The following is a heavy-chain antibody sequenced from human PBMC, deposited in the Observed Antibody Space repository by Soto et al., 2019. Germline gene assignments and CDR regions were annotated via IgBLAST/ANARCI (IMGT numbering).Heavy chain of an antibody. Sequence: SETLSLTCTVSGDSISTYYWSWIRQPAGKGLEWIGRIDASGNTNYNPSLKSRVTMSVDTSKKQFSLTLTSVTAADTAVYYCARYSSNWFQTEGMDVWGQGTTVTSP. V-gene: IGHV4-4*07. D-gene: IGHD6-13*01. J-gene: IGHJ6*02. CDR2: IDASGNT. CDR3: ARYSSNWFQTEGMDV. CDR1: GDSISTYY.